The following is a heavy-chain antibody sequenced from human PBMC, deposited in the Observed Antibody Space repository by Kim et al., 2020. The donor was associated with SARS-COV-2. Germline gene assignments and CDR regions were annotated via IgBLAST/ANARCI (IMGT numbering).Heavy chain of an antibody. CDR3: ARANWYSGGTVDY. J-gene: IGHJ4*02. V-gene: IGHV4-59*01. Sequence: YNPSLRSRVTISVDTSKNQFSLKLSSVTAADTAVYYCARANWYSGGTVDYWGQGTLVTVSS. D-gene: IGHD1-26*01.